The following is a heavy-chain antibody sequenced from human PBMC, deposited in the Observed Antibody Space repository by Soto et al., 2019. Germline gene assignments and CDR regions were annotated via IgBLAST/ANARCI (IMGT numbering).Heavy chain of an antibody. V-gene: IGHV3-23*01. CDR1: GFTFSSYG. Sequence: GGSLRLSCGGSGFTFSSYGMSWVRQAPGKGLEWVSGMPGIGGSTYYADSVKGRFIISRDNSKSTLYLQMNSLRAEDTAVYYCGRSFSGYYYKGQRWGQGTLVTVSS. D-gene: IGHD3-22*01. CDR3: GRSFSGYYYKGQR. J-gene: IGHJ1*01. CDR2: MPGIGGST.